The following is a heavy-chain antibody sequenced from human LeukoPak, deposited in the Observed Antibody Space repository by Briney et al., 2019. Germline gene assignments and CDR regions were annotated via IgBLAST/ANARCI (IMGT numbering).Heavy chain of an antibody. CDR2: TYYRSKWYY. D-gene: IGHD2-21*02. V-gene: IGHV6-1*01. CDR1: GDIVSSNSAA. CDR3: ARDGAWRLDY. J-gene: IGHJ4*02. Sequence: SQTLSLTCAISGDIVSSNSAAWNWIRQSPSRGLEWLGRTYYRSKWYYDYALSVKSRSTINPDTSENQFSLQLNSVTPDDTAVYYCARDGAWRLDYWGQGILVTVSS.